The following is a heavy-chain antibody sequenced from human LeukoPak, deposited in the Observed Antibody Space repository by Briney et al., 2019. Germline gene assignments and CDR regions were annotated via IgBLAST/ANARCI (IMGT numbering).Heavy chain of an antibody. CDR2: ISVSGGTT. Sequence: GGSLRLSCAASGFTFSSYAMSWVRQAPVKGLEWVSSISVSGGTTYYADSVKGRFTISRDNSNNALYLQMNSLRPEDTAVYYCAKGLGGRSGWYWGGFDYWGQGALVTVSS. V-gene: IGHV3-23*01. J-gene: IGHJ4*02. CDR1: GFTFSSYA. D-gene: IGHD6-19*01. CDR3: AKGLGGRSGWYWGGFDY.